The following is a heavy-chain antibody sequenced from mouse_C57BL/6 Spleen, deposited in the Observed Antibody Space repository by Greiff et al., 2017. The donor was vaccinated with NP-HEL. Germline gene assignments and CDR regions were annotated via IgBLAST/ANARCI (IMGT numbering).Heavy chain of an antibody. J-gene: IGHJ2*01. CDR1: GYSFTDYN. CDR2: INPNYGTT. V-gene: IGHV1-39*01. CDR3: ARYGGQGDYFDY. D-gene: IGHD1-1*02. Sequence: EVQVVESGPELVKPGASVKISCKASGYSFTDYNMNWVKQSNGKSLEWIGVINPNYGTTSYNQKFKGKATLTVDQSSSTAYMQLNSLTSEDSAVYYCARYGGQGDYFDYWGQGTTLTVSS.